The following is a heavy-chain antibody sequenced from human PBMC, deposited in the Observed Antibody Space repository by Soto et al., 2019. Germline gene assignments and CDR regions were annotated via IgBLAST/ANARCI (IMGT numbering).Heavy chain of an antibody. CDR1: GGSISSYY. J-gene: IGHJ4*02. V-gene: IGHV4-59*01. CDR3: ARGRSTVVTEFDY. D-gene: IGHD2-15*01. Sequence: QVQLQESGPGLVKPSETLSLTCTVSGGSISSYYWSWIRQPPGKGLEWIGYIYYSGSTNYNPSLKSRVTISVDTSENPSSLKLSSVTAADTAVYYCARGRSTVVTEFDYWGQGTLVTVSS. CDR2: IYYSGST.